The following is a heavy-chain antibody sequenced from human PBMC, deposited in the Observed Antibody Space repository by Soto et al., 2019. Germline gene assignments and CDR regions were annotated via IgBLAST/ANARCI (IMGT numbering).Heavy chain of an antibody. CDR3: ARDSSGSYYIDY. CDR1: GFTFSSYG. Sequence: PGGSLRLSCAASGFTFSSYGMSWVRQAPGKGLEWVSGISGSGGSTYYADSVKGRFTISRDNSKNTLYLQMNSLRAEDTAVYYCARDSSGSYYIDYWGQGTLVTVSS. D-gene: IGHD1-26*01. CDR2: ISGSGGST. V-gene: IGHV3-23*01. J-gene: IGHJ4*02.